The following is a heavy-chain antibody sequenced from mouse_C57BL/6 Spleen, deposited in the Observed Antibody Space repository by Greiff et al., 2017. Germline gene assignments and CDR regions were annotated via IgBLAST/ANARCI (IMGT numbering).Heavy chain of an antibody. J-gene: IGHJ1*03. CDR1: GYTFTSYW. CDR2: IDPNSGGT. Sequence: QVQLQQPGAELVKPGASVKLSCKASGYTFTSYWMHWVKQRPGRGLEWIGRIDPNSGGTKYNEKFKSKATLTVDKPSSTAYMQLSSLTSEDSAVYYWARRRTYDYDGGDWYFDVWGTGTTVTVSS. CDR3: ARRRTYDYDGGDWYFDV. V-gene: IGHV1-72*01. D-gene: IGHD2-4*01.